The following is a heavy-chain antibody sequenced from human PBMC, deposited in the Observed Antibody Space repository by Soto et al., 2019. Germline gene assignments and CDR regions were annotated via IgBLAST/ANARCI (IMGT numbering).Heavy chain of an antibody. Sequence: SGPTLVNPTQTLTLTCTFSGFSLSTGGVAVGWIRQPPGKALEWLALIYWNDDKLYSPSLKTRLTVTKDTSKNQVVLTMTNVGPVDTATYYCAHKLRYLDPMDVWGQGTTVTVSS. J-gene: IGHJ6*02. CDR3: AHKLRYLDPMDV. D-gene: IGHD3-9*01. CDR1: GFSLSTGGVA. CDR2: IYWNDDK. V-gene: IGHV2-5*01.